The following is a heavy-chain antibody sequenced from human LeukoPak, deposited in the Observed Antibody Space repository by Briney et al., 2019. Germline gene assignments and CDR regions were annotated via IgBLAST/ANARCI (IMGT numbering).Heavy chain of an antibody. J-gene: IGHJ4*02. CDR3: ACPQNLDGEGY. Sequence: SGTLSLTCAVSGGSISSSAWRNWVRQPPGKGLQWIGEIYHGGSTKYNPSLKSRVTISLDKSKNQFSLRLSSVTAADTAVYYCACPQNLDGEGYWGQGTLVTVSS. D-gene: IGHD3-3*01. V-gene: IGHV4-4*02. CDR2: IYHGGST. CDR1: GGSISSSAW.